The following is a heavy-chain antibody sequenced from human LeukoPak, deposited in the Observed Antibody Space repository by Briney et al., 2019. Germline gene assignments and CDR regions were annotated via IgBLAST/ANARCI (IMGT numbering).Heavy chain of an antibody. D-gene: IGHD2-2*01. CDR1: GVVVSSNY. Sequence: GGSLRLSCGVSGVVVSSNYMNWVRQAPGKGLEWVANIQQDGSGKDYVDSVQGRFTISRDNAKNSLYLQMNSLRAEDTAVYYCAREMCSSTSCPFDYWGQGALVTVSS. CDR2: IQQDGSGK. CDR3: AREMCSSTSCPFDY. V-gene: IGHV3-7*01. J-gene: IGHJ4*02.